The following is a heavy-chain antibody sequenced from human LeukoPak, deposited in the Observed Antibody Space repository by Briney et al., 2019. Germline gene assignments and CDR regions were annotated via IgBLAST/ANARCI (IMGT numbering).Heavy chain of an antibody. Sequence: SETPSLTCTVSGGSISSYYWSWIRQPPGNGLEWIGYIYYSGSTNYNPSLKSRVTISVDTSKNQFSLKLSSVTAADTAVYYCARRGTYSWYFDLWGRGTLVTVSS. CDR1: GGSISSYY. CDR2: IYYSGST. V-gene: IGHV4-59*08. J-gene: IGHJ2*01. CDR3: ARRGTYSWYFDL. D-gene: IGHD1-1*01.